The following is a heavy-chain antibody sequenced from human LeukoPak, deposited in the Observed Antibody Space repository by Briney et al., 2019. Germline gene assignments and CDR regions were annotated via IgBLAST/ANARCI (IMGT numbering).Heavy chain of an antibody. V-gene: IGHV1-69*06. Sequence: ASVKVSCKASGGTFSSYAISWVRQAPGQGLEWMGGIIPIFGTANYAQKFQGRVTITADKSTSTAYMELSSLRSEDTAVYYCASEYYYDSSGYYFSAPPHDYWGQGTLVTVSS. D-gene: IGHD3-22*01. J-gene: IGHJ4*02. CDR1: GGTFSSYA. CDR2: IIPIFGTA. CDR3: ASEYYYDSSGYYFSAPPHDY.